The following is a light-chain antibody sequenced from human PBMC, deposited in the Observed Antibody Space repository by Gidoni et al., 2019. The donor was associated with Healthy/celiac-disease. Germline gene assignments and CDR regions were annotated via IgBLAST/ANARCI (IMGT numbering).Light chain of an antibody. CDR2: DAS. J-gene: IGKJ4*01. CDR1: QSVSSY. V-gene: IGKV3-11*01. CDR3: QQRSNWPRV. Sequence: EIVLTHSPATLSLSPGDRATLSCRASQSVSSYLAWYQQKPGQAPRLLIYDASSRATGIPARFSGSGSGTDFTLTISSLEPEDFAVYYCQQRSNWPRVFXGXTKVEIK.